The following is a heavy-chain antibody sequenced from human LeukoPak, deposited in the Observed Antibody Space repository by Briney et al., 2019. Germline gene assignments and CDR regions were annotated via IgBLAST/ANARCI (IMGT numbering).Heavy chain of an antibody. CDR1: GFTLSGYW. J-gene: IGHJ5*02. V-gene: IGHV3-7*01. CDR2: IKYDGSEK. Sequence: GGSLRLSCAGSGFTLSGYWTTWVRRAPGKGLEWVANIKYDGSEKQYVDSVKGRFTISRDNAKNSLYLQMNSLRVEDMAVYYCARGSGWLDPWGQGTLVTVSS. CDR3: ARGSGWLDP.